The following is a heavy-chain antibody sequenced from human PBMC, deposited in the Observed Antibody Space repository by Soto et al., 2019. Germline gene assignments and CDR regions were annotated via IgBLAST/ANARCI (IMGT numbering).Heavy chain of an antibody. CDR3: ARESWPNKDYYYYMDV. J-gene: IGHJ6*03. Sequence: GGSLRLSCAASGFTFDDYGMSWVRQAPGKGLEWVSGINWNGGSTGYADSVKGRFTISRDNAKNSLYLQMNSLRAEDTALYHCARESWPNKDYYYYMDVWGKGTTVTVSS. V-gene: IGHV3-20*01. CDR2: INWNGGST. CDR1: GFTFDDYG.